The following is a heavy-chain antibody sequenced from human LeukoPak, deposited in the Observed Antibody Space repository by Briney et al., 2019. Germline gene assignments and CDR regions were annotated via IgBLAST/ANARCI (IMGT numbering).Heavy chain of an antibody. J-gene: IGHJ4*02. Sequence: SETLSLTCTVSGGSISGYYWSWIRQPPGKGLEWIAYMSYSGSTNYNPSLKSRVTISVDTSKNQFSLKLSSVTAADTAVYYCVTSGVAVVFDYWGQGTLVTVSS. CDR1: GGSISGYY. V-gene: IGHV4-59*08. CDR2: MSYSGST. D-gene: IGHD6-19*01. CDR3: VTSGVAVVFDY.